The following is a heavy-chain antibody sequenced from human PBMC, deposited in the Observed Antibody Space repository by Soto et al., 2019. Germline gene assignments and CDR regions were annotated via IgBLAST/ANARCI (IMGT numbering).Heavy chain of an antibody. CDR3: ARDLSAPSPPQF. V-gene: IGHV3-7*01. J-gene: IGHJ4*02. Sequence: GGSLRLSCAASGFTFSTYWMSWVRQAPGKWLEWVANIKEDGSEKYYVDSVKGRFSISRDNAKNSLYLQMNTLRSEYTAMYYCARDLSAPSPPQFWGQGTLVTVSS. CDR1: GFTFSTYW. CDR2: IKEDGSEK.